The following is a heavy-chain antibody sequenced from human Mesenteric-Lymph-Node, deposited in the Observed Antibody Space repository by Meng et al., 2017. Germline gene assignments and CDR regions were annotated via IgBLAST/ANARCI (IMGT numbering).Heavy chain of an antibody. D-gene: IGHD2-15*01. CDR1: GFTFSSYE. CDR3: ARRGYCSGGSCYSFDYYSGMDV. CDR2: ISSSGSTI. V-gene: IGHV3-48*03. J-gene: IGHJ6*02. Sequence: GESLKISCAASGFTFSSYEMNWVRQAPGKGLEWVSYISSSGSTIYYADSVKGRFTISRDNAKNSLYLQMNSLRAEDTAVYYCARRGYCSGGSCYSFDYYSGMDVWGQGTSVTVSS.